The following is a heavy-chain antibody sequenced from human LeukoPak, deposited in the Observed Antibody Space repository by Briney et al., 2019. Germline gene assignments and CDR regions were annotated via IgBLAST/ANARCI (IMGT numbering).Heavy chain of an antibody. V-gene: IGHV4-59*01. CDR2: VYYSGST. D-gene: IGHD3-22*01. CDR3: ARIYDSSGYYFDY. J-gene: IGHJ4*02. CDR1: GGSISSYY. Sequence: SETLSLTCTVSGGSISSYYWSWIRQPPGKGLEWIGYVYYSGSTNYNPSLKSRVTISVDTSKNQFSLKLSSVTAADTAVYYCARIYDSSGYYFDYWGQGTLVTVSS.